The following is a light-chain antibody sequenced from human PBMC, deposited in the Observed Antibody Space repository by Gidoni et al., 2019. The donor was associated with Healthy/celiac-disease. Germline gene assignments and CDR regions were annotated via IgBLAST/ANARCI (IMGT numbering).Light chain of an antibody. V-gene: IGLV6-57*02. CDR3: QSYDSSNQGV. J-gene: IGLJ3*02. CDR1: SGSSASNY. CDR2: EDN. Sequence: NFMLTQPHSVSESPGKPVTISCTGSSGSSASNYLQWYQQRPGSAPTTVIYEDNQRPAGVPDRFSGSIDSSSNSASLTISGLKTEDEADYYCQSYDSSNQGVFGGGTKLTVL.